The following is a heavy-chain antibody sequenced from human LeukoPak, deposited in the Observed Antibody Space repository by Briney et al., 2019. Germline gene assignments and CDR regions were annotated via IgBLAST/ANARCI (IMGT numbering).Heavy chain of an antibody. V-gene: IGHV3-23*01. CDR3: AKSVVVITFRFDD. Sequence: GGSLRLSCAASGFTFSSYAMSWVRQAPGKGLEWVSAMSGSGGSIYYADSVKGRFTISRDNSKNMVYLQMNTLRADDTAVYYCAKSVVVITFRFDDWGQGALVTVSS. D-gene: IGHD2-15*01. J-gene: IGHJ4*02. CDR1: GFTFSSYA. CDR2: MSGSGGSI.